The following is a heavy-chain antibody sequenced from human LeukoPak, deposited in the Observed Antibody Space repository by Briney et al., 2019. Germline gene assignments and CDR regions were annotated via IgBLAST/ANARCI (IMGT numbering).Heavy chain of an antibody. D-gene: IGHD3-22*01. CDR3: ARAVYYYDSSGYYYAKPYYYYYYMDV. CDR2: IYYSGST. Sequence: SETLSLTCTVSGGSISSSSYYWGWIRQPPWKGLEWIGTIYYSGSTYYNPSLTSRVTISVDTSKNQFSLKLSSVTAADTAVYYCARAVYYYDSSGYYYAKPYYYYYYMDVWGKGTTVTVSS. V-gene: IGHV4-39*01. J-gene: IGHJ6*03. CDR1: GGSISSSSYY.